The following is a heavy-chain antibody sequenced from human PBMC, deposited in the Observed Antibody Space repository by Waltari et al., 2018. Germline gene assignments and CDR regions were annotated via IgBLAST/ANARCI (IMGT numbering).Heavy chain of an antibody. J-gene: IGHJ3*02. CDR3: ARDTWYYYDSSGYSLEAFDI. D-gene: IGHD3-22*01. V-gene: IGHV3-74*01. CDR1: GFTFSSYW. CDR2: INSDGSST. Sequence: EVQLVESGGGLVQPGGSLRLSCAASGFTFSSYWMHWVRQAPGKGLVWVSRINSDGSSTSYADSVKGRFTISRDNAKNTLYLQMNSLRAEDTAVYYCARDTWYYYDSSGYSLEAFDIWGQGTMVTVSS.